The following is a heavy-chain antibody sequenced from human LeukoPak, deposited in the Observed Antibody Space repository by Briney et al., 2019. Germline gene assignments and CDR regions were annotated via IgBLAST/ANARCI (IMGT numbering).Heavy chain of an antibody. CDR2: IYYSGST. V-gene: IGHV4-59*12. Sequence: PSESLSLTCTVSGDSISGYFWSWIRQTPGKGLEWIGSIYYSGSTYYNPSLKSRVTISVDTSKNQFSLKLSSVTAADTAVYYCARVNGWGVHLPYNWFDPWGQGTLVTVSS. CDR1: GDSISGYF. J-gene: IGHJ5*02. D-gene: IGHD3-10*01. CDR3: ARVNGWGVHLPYNWFDP.